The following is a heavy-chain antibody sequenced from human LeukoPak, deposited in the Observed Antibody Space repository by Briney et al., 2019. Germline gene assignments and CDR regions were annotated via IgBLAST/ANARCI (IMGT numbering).Heavy chain of an antibody. D-gene: IGHD6-19*01. CDR2: IDSDGSGI. CDR3: ARDRSSGWYPSGY. V-gene: IGHV3-74*01. CDR1: GFTFRGYW. J-gene: IGHJ4*02. Sequence: GGSLRLSCAASGFTFRGYWMHWVRQVPGKGLEWVSRIDSDGSGISYADSVKGRFTISRDNVKNTLYLQMNSLRAEDTAVYYCARDRSSGWYPSGYWGQGTLVTVSS.